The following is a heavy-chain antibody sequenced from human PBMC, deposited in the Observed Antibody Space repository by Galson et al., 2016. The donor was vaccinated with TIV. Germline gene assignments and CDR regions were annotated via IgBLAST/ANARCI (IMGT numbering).Heavy chain of an antibody. CDR2: ISAYNGDT. V-gene: IGHV1-18*01. J-gene: IGHJ4*02. CDR3: ARDREVNSGFDPAY. D-gene: IGHD5-12*01. CDR1: GYTFNTHG. Sequence: SVKVSCKASGYTFNTHGLSWVRQAPGQGLEWMGWISAYNGDTFYAQRLQGRLTMTTDTSTHTAYMALNSLTFDDTAIYYCARDREVNSGFDPAYWGQGTLVTVSS.